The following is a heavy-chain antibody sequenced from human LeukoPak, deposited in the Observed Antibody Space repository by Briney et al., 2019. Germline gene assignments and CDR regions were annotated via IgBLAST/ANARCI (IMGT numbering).Heavy chain of an antibody. CDR2: IYHSGST. CDR3: ARDLSSGWSFFDY. Sequence: PSETLSLTCTVSGGSISSSSYYWGWIRQPPGKGLEWIGSIYHSGSTYYNPSLKSRVTISVDTSKNQFSLKLSSVTAADTAVYYCARDLSSGWSFFDYWGQGTLVTVSS. V-gene: IGHV4-39*07. CDR1: GGSISSSSYY. D-gene: IGHD6-19*01. J-gene: IGHJ4*02.